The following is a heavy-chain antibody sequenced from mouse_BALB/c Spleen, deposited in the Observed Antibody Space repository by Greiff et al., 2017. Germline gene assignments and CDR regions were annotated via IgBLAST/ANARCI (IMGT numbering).Heavy chain of an antibody. CDR3: ARYDGYYHYAMDY. V-gene: IGHV3-2*02. CDR1: GYSITSDYA. D-gene: IGHD2-3*01. CDR2: ISYSGST. Sequence: EVKLQESGPGLVKPSQSLSLTCTVTGYSITSDYAWNWIRQFPGNKLEWMGYISYSGSTSYNPSLKSRISITRDTSKNQFFLQLNSVTTEDTATYYCARYDGYYHYAMDYWGQGTSVTVSS. J-gene: IGHJ4*01.